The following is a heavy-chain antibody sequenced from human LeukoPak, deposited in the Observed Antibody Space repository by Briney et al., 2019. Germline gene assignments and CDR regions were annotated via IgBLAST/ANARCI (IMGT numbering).Heavy chain of an antibody. CDR3: ARVGTGYYYGMDV. CDR2: IIPILGIA. V-gene: IGHV1-69*02. CDR1: GGTFSSYT. J-gene: IGHJ6*02. Sequence: SSVKVSCKASGGTFSSYTISWVRQAPGQGPEWMGRIIPILGIANYAQKFQGRVTITADKSTSTAYMELSSLRSEDTAVYYCARVGTGYYYGMDVWGQGTTVTVSS. D-gene: IGHD3/OR15-3a*01.